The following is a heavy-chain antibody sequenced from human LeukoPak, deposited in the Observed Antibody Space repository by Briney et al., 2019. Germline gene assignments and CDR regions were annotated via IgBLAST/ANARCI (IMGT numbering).Heavy chain of an antibody. D-gene: IGHD3-3*01. V-gene: IGHV4-4*07. CDR1: GGSISSYY. CDR3: AREGRGYYDFWSGYSVGYFDY. Sequence: SETLSLTCTVSGGSISSYYWSWIRQPAGKGLEWIGRIYTSGSTNYNPSLKSRVTMSVDTSKNQFSLKLSSVTAADTAVYYCAREGRGYYDFWSGYSVGYFDYWGQGTLVIVSS. CDR2: IYTSGST. J-gene: IGHJ4*02.